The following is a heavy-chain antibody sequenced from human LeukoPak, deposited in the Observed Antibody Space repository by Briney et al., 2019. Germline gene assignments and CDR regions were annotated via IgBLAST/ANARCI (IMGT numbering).Heavy chain of an antibody. J-gene: IGHJ5*02. D-gene: IGHD6-19*01. CDR3: ARNGIRVAVAGPSWFDP. Sequence: SETLSLTCAVYGGSFSGYYWSWIRQPPGKGLEWIGEINHSGSTNYNPSLKSRVTISVDTSKNQFSLKLSSVTAADTAVYYCARNGIRVAVAGPSWFDPWGQGTLVTVSS. CDR2: INHSGST. CDR1: GGSFSGYY. V-gene: IGHV4-34*01.